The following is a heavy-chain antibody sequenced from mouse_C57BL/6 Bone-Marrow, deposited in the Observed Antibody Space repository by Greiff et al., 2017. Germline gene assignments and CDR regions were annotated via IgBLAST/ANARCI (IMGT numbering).Heavy chain of an antibody. V-gene: IGHV1-55*01. D-gene: IGHD2-3*01. J-gene: IGHJ4*01. Sequence: QVQLKQPGAELVKPGASVKMSCKASGYTFTSYWITWVKQRPGQGLEWIGDISPGSGSTNYNEKFKSKATLTVDTSSSTAYMQLSSLTSEDSAVYYCARASDGYYYAMDYWGQGTSVTVSS. CDR1: GYTFTSYW. CDR2: ISPGSGST. CDR3: ARASDGYYYAMDY.